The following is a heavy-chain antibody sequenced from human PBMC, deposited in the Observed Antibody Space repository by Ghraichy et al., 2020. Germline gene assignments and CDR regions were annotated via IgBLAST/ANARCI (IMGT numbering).Heavy chain of an antibody. D-gene: IGHD6-19*01. CDR1: GFTFSSYA. CDR3: AKGEQWLVPDPIDY. Sequence: GGSLRLSCAASGFTFSSYAMSWVRQAPGKGLEWVSAISCSGGSTYYADSGKGRFTISRDNSKNTLYLQMNSLRAEDTAVYYCAKGEQWLVPDPIDYWGQGTLVTVSS. CDR2: ISCSGGST. V-gene: IGHV3-23*01. J-gene: IGHJ4*02.